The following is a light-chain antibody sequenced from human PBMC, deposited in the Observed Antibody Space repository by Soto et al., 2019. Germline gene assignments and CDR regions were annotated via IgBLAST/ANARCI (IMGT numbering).Light chain of an antibody. J-gene: IGKJ1*01. Sequence: EIVLTQSPGTLSMSPGERATLSCRASQSVGRDYLAWFQQKPGQAPRLLIYDASTRATGIPDRFSGSGSGTDFNLTFSRLEPEDFAVYFCHQYGSSSWTFGQGTKVDIK. V-gene: IGKV3-20*01. CDR1: QSVGRDY. CDR3: HQYGSSSWT. CDR2: DAS.